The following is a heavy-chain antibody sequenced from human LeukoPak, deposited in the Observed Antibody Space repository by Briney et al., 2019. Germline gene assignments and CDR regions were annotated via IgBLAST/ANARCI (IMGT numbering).Heavy chain of an antibody. CDR2: SGISDGR. D-gene: IGHD2-15*01. CDR3: AKRIPYHMDV. Sequence: GGSLRLSCAASGFTFSDNAMSWVRQAPGKGLEWVSTSGISDGRYYADSVKGRFNIPRDNSKNTVYLEINSLRAEDTAVYYCAKRIPYHMDVWGKGTTVTVSS. J-gene: IGHJ6*03. CDR1: GFTFSDNA. V-gene: IGHV3-23*01.